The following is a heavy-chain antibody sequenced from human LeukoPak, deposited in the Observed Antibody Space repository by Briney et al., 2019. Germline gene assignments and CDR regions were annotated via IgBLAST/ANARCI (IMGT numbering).Heavy chain of an antibody. CDR2: IYYSGST. Sequence: SETLSLTCTVSGGSISSYYWSWIRQPPGKGLEWIGYIYYSGSTNYNPSLKSRVTISVDTSKNQFSLKLSSVTAADTAVYYCARFRWLPPRRGYFDYWGQGTLVTVSS. V-gene: IGHV4-59*12. CDR3: ARFRWLPPRRGYFDY. D-gene: IGHD5-24*01. J-gene: IGHJ4*02. CDR1: GGSISSYY.